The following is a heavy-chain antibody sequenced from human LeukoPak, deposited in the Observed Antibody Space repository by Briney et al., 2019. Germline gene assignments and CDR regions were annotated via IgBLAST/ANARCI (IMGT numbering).Heavy chain of an antibody. CDR2: INHSGST. Sequence: SETLSLTCTVSGGSISGYYWSWIRQPPGKGLEWSGEINHSGSTNYNPSLKSRVTISVDTSKNQFSLKLSSVTAADTAVYYCARGGVGAAAGTIDWFDPWGQGTLVTVSS. V-gene: IGHV4-34*01. CDR1: GGSISGYY. J-gene: IGHJ5*02. D-gene: IGHD6-13*01. CDR3: ARGGVGAAAGTIDWFDP.